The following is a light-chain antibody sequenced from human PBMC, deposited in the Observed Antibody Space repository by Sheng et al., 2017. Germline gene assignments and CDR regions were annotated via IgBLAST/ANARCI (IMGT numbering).Light chain of an antibody. CDR1: QSIRSS. CDR2: DAS. J-gene: IGKJ2*01. Sequence: EIVLTQSPGTLSLSPGERATLSCRASQSIRSSLAWYQQKPGQAPRLLIYDASNRATGIPARFTGSGSGTDFTLTISRLEPEDFAVYYCQQRSNWPRYTFGQGTKLEI. CDR3: QQRSNWPRYT. V-gene: IGKV3-11*01.